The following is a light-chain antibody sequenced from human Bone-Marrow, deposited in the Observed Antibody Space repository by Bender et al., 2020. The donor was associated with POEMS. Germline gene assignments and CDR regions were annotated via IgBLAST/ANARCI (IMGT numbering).Light chain of an antibody. CDR3: QSFDGPVSRV. CDR1: NSNIGTNA. J-gene: IGLJ1*01. Sequence: QSVLTQPPSASGTPGQRVTISCSGSNSNIGTNAVNWYQQFPGTAPKLLIYSDNQRPSGVPDRFYAFKSGTSASLAISGLQSEDEADYYCQSFDGPVSRVFGTGTKVTVL. V-gene: IGLV1-44*01. CDR2: SDN.